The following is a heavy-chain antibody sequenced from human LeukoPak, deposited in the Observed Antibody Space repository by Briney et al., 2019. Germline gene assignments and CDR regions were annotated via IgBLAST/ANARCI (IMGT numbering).Heavy chain of an antibody. J-gene: IGHJ3*02. D-gene: IGHD1-26*01. Sequence: GESLKISCKASGYSFTTYWIGWLRQMPGEGLEWMGIIFPGDSETIYSPSFQGLVTISVDKSVNTIYLQWSSLKASDTAMYFCARGMLVGSRSSFDIWGQGTEVTVSS. V-gene: IGHV5-51*01. CDR3: ARGMLVGSRSSFDI. CDR2: IFPGDSET. CDR1: GYSFTTYW.